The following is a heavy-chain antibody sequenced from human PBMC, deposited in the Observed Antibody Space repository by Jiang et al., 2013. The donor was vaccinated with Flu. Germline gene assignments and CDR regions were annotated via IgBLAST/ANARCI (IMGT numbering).Heavy chain of an antibody. J-gene: IGHJ4*02. CDR3: ASQGLRPYYFDY. CDR2: IYYSGST. CDR1: GGSISSYY. Sequence: GPGLVKPSETLSLTCTVSGGSISSYYWSWIRQPPGKGLEWIGYIYYSGSTNYNPSLKSRVTISVDTSKNQFSLKLSSVTAVDTAVYYCASQGLRPYYFDYRGQGTLVTVSS. V-gene: IGHV4-59*01.